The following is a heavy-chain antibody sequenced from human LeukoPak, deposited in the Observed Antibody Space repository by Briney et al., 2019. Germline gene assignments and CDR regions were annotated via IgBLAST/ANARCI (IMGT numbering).Heavy chain of an antibody. Sequence: SETLSLTCTVSGGSIDSYYWSWNRQPPGKGLEWIGYIYYTGSTEYHPSLKSRVTISLDTSKNQFSLKLTSVTAADTAVYYCARVYQSAEYYFDYWGQGNLVSVSS. D-gene: IGHD2-2*01. J-gene: IGHJ4*02. CDR1: GGSIDSYY. V-gene: IGHV4-59*01. CDR3: ARVYQSAEYYFDY. CDR2: IYYTGST.